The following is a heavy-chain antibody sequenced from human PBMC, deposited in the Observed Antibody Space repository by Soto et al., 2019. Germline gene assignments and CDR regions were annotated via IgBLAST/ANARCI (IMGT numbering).Heavy chain of an antibody. D-gene: IGHD3-3*01. CDR3: TRDVGNFWTGDYNGAEH. V-gene: IGHV1-18*04. J-gene: IGHJ1*01. CDR2: IGSYNGNA. Sequence: QVQLVQSGPEVKKPGASVTVSCEASGYTFTTFGISWVRQAPGQGLEWMGWIGSYNGNANYAQKFQGRVTMTTDTSARTAYIQLRSLTSDDTAVYFCTRDVGNFWTGDYNGAEHWGQGTLITVSS. CDR1: GYTFTTFG.